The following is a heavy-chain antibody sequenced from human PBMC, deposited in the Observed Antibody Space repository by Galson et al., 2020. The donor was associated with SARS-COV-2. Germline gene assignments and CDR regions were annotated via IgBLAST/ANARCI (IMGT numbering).Heavy chain of an antibody. D-gene: IGHD2-15*01. V-gene: IGHV1-18*01. J-gene: IGHJ4*02. CDR1: GYTFTTFY. CDR2: ISPYNSNT. CDR3: ARSLSLGDCSGGSCFFY. Sequence: ASVKVSCKASGYTFTTFYITWVRQAPGQGLEWMGKISPYNSNTNYTQKLQGRATMTTDTSTSTAYMELRSLTSDDTAVYYCARSLSLGDCSGGSCFFYWGQATLVTGSS.